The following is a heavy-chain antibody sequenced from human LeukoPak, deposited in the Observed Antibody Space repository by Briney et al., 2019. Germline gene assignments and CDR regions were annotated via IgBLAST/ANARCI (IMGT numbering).Heavy chain of an antibody. J-gene: IGHJ4*02. D-gene: IGHD4-23*01. CDR1: GFTFSGYG. CDR2: ISSDGSKK. Sequence: GGSLRLSCAASGFTFSGYGMHWVRQAPGKGLDWVAVISSDGSKKYYADSVKGRFTISRDNSKDTLYLQMNSLRAEDTAVYYCAKDILRWSFDSWGQGILVTVSS. V-gene: IGHV3-30*18. CDR3: AKDILRWSFDS.